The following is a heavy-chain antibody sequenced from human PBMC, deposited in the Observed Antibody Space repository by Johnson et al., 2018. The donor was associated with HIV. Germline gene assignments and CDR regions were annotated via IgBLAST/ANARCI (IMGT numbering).Heavy chain of an antibody. J-gene: IGHJ3*02. V-gene: IGHV3-33*01. CDR3: ARDRHCGGDCYTDDAFDI. CDR2: VWYDGSNK. Sequence: VQLVESGGGVVQPGRSLRLSCVASGFTFSNYGMHWVRQAPGKGLEWVAVVWYDGSNKYYADSVKGRFTISRDNSKNTLYLQMNSLRAEDTAVYYCARDRHCGGDCYTDDAFDIWGQGTMVTVSS. D-gene: IGHD2-21*02. CDR1: GFTFSNYG.